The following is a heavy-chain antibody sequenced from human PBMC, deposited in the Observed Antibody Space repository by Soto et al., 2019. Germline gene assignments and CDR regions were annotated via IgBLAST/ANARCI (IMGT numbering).Heavy chain of an antibody. CDR1: GFTFSSYG. Sequence: QVQLVESGGGVVQPGRSLRLSCAASGFTFSSYGMHWVRQAPGKGLEWVAVISYDGSNKYYADSVKGRFTISRDNSKNTLYLQMNSLRAEDTAVYYCAKASSIVNEDYFDYWGQGTLVTVSS. J-gene: IGHJ4*02. CDR2: ISYDGSNK. V-gene: IGHV3-30*18. D-gene: IGHD2-15*01. CDR3: AKASSIVNEDYFDY.